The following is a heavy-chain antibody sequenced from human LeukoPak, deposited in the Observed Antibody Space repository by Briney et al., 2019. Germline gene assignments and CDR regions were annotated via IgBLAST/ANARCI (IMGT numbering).Heavy chain of an antibody. D-gene: IGHD6-13*01. J-gene: IGHJ4*02. V-gene: IGHV1-46*01. CDR2: INPSGGST. CDR3: AREGVREQQLALDY. CDR1: GYTFTSYD. Sequence: ASVKVSCKASGYTFTSYDINWVRQATGQGLEWMGIINPSGGSTSYAQKFQGRVTMTRDTSTSTVYMELSSLRSEDTAVYYCAREGVREQQLALDYWGQGTLVTVSS.